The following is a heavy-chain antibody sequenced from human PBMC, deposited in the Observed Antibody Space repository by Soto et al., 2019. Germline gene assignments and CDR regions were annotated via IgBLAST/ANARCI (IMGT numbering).Heavy chain of an antibody. J-gene: IGHJ6*02. CDR1: GESVASNNAA. V-gene: IGHV6-1*01. CDR2: TYYRSKWYS. CDR3: ARSSSSGNAFYYYGVDV. Sequence: SQTLSLTCAISGESVASNNAAWNWIRQSPSRGLEWLGRTYYRSKWYSDYAVSMKGRLNINPDTSRNQFYLQLNSVTPEDTAVYFCARSSSSGNAFYYYGVDVWGQGTTVTVSS. D-gene: IGHD3-10*01.